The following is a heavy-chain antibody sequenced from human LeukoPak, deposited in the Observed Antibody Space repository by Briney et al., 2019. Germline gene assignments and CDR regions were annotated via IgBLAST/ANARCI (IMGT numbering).Heavy chain of an antibody. J-gene: IGHJ4*02. CDR3: ARYYYDSSGYYAYYFDY. Sequence: SETLSLTCAVSGGSISSSYWWSWIRQPPGKGLEWIGEIYHSGSTNYNPSLKSRVTISVDTSKNQFSLKLSSVTAADTAVYYCARYYYDSSGYYAYYFDYWGQGTLVTVSS. D-gene: IGHD3-22*01. CDR1: GGSISSSYW. CDR2: IYHSGST. V-gene: IGHV4-4*02.